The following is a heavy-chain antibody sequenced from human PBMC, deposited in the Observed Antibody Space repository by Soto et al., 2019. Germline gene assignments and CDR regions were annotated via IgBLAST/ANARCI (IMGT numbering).Heavy chain of an antibody. D-gene: IGHD4-17*01. CDR2: IYPDDSDS. V-gene: IGHV5-51*01. Sequence: PGESLKISCKGSGYKFTTYWIGWVRQMPGKGLEWKAIIYPDDSDSRYSPSFQGQVTISADKSISTAYLQWSSLKASDTAIYYCVATYGDYLDYWGQGTLVTVSS. J-gene: IGHJ4*02. CDR3: VATYGDYLDY. CDR1: GYKFTTYW.